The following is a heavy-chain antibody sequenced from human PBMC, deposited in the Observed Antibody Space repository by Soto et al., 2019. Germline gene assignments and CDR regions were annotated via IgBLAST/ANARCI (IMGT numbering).Heavy chain of an antibody. D-gene: IGHD6-13*01. Sequence: ASVKVSCKASGYTFTSYGISWVRQAPGQGLEWMGWISAYNGNTNYAQKLQGRVTMTTDTSTSTAYMELRSLRSDDTAVYYCARVAAGTRGYYYYGMDVRGQGTTVTVSS. J-gene: IGHJ6*02. CDR3: ARVAAGTRGYYYYGMDV. CDR1: GYTFTSYG. CDR2: ISAYNGNT. V-gene: IGHV1-18*01.